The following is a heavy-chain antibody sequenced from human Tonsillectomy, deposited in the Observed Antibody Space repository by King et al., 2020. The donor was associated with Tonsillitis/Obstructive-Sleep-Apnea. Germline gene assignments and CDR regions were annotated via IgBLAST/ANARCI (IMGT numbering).Heavy chain of an antibody. J-gene: IGHJ4*02. D-gene: IGHD2-2*01. Sequence: VQLVESGGGLVQPGGSLRLSCAASEFTFSSTYMSWVRQAPGKGLEWVSVIYSGGSTYYTDSVKGRFNISRDNSKNTLYLEMNSLRAEDTAIYYCARVDCTRTNCPDFWGQGTLVTVSS. V-gene: IGHV3-66*01. CDR1: EFTFSSTY. CDR2: IYSGGST. CDR3: ARVDCTRTNCPDF.